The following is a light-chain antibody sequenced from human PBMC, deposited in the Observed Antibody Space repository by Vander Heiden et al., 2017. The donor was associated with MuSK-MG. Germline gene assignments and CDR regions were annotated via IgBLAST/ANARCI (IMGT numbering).Light chain of an antibody. CDR3: QQNGSSSLT. CDR2: GAS. J-gene: IGKJ4*01. V-gene: IGKV3-20*01. Sequence: EMVFTQDPGTLPLSPGGRAHISCRARQSANSNSLAWYQQKPGQAPRLLLYGASTRAAGFPYRFSGSGSGTDFTLTISRLEPEDFAIYYCQQNGSSSLTFGRGTKVEIK. CDR1: QSANSNS.